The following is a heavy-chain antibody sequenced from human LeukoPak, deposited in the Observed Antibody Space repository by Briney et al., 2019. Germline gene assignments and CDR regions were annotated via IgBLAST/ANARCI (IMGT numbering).Heavy chain of an antibody. CDR3: ARSDYDFWSGYPGTKYYYMDV. CDR2: IIPIFGTA. Sequence: ASVKVSCKASGGTLSSYAISWVRQAPGQGLEWMGGIIPIFGTANYAQKFQGRVTITADKSTSTAYMELSSLRSEDTAVYYCARSDYDFWSGYPGTKYYYMDVWGKGTTVTVSS. V-gene: IGHV1-69*06. CDR1: GGTLSSYA. J-gene: IGHJ6*03. D-gene: IGHD3-3*01.